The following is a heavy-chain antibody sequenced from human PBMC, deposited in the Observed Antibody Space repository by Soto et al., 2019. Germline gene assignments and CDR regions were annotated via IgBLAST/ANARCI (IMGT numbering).Heavy chain of an antibody. CDR3: AKVTTIRVAVTGTVDY. D-gene: IGHD6-19*01. Sequence: GGSLRLSCAASGFTFSSYAMTWVRQAPGKGLEWVSTISGSGGSTYYTDSVKGRFTISRDNSKRTLYLQMNSLRAEDTATYYCAKVTTIRVAVTGTVDYWGQGTLVTVSS. CDR1: GFTFSSYA. CDR2: ISGSGGST. J-gene: IGHJ4*02. V-gene: IGHV3-23*01.